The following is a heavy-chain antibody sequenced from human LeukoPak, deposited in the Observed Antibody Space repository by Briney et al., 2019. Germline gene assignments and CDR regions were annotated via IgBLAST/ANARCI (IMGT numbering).Heavy chain of an antibody. Sequence: ASVKVSCKASGYTFTSYAMHWVRQAPGQRLEWMGWINAGNGNTRYSQKFQGRVTITRDTSASTAYMELSSLRSEDTAVYYCAREKLRYSPSTPGYWGQGTLVTVSS. J-gene: IGHJ4*02. D-gene: IGHD3-9*01. CDR2: INAGNGNT. V-gene: IGHV1-3*01. CDR3: AREKLRYSPSTPGY. CDR1: GYTFTSYA.